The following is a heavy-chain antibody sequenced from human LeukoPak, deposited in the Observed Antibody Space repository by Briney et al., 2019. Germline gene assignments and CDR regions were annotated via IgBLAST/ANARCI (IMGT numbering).Heavy chain of an antibody. CDR1: GYSFTSYW. J-gene: IGHJ4*02. D-gene: IGHD6-19*01. CDR2: IDPSDSYT. V-gene: IGHV5-10-1*01. Sequence: GESLKISCQGSGYSFTSYWISWVRQMPGKGLEWMGRIDPSDSYTNYSPSFQGHVTISAGKSISTAYLQWSSLKASDTAMYYCARLVAGDFDYWGQGTLVTVSS. CDR3: ARLVAGDFDY.